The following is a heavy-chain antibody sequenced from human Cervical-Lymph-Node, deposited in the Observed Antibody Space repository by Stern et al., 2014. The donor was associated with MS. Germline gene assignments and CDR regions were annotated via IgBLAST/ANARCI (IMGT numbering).Heavy chain of an antibody. CDR2: IKSQTDGETT. V-gene: IGHV3-15*01. Sequence: EGQLVESGGGLVKPGGSLRLSCAASGFTFRNAWMTWIRQAPGKGLEWVGRIKSQTDGETTDYAAPVKGRFTISRDDSKNTLYLQMNSLKTEDTAVYYCTTLDRSYPYYYYGMDVWGQGTTVTVSS. CDR3: TTLDRSYPYYYYGMDV. D-gene: IGHD1-26*01. J-gene: IGHJ6*02. CDR1: GFTFRNAW.